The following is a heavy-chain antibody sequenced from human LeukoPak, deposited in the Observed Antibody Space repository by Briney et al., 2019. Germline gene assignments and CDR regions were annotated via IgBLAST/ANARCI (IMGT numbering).Heavy chain of an antibody. CDR2: IGSAGDT. Sequence: PGGSLRLSCAASGFTFSIYDMHWVRQATGKGLEWVSAIGSAGDTYYPGSVKGRFTISRENAKNSLYLQMNSLRAGDTAVYYCARGKPSYCGGDCYPAIYYFDYWGQGTLVTVSS. J-gene: IGHJ4*02. D-gene: IGHD2-21*02. CDR1: GFTFSIYD. V-gene: IGHV3-13*01. CDR3: ARGKPSYCGGDCYPAIYYFDY.